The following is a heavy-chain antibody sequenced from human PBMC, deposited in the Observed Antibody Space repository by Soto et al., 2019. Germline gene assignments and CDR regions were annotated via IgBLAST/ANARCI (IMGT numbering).Heavy chain of an antibody. J-gene: IGHJ6*03. V-gene: IGHV3-53*04. Sequence: GGSLRLSCAASWFTVSSNYMSWLRQAPGKGLEWVSVLYSGGSTYYADSVKGRFTISRHDSNNTLFPQMNSLRADDTAVYYCARAAWGLWFGYMDVWGKGTTVTVSS. D-gene: IGHD3-10*01. CDR2: LYSGGST. CDR1: WFTVSSNY. CDR3: ARAAWGLWFGYMDV.